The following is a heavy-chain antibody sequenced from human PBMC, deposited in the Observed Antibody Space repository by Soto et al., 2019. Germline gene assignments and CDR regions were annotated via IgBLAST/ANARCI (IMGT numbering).Heavy chain of an antibody. Sequence: SETLSLTCTVSGGSISSSSYYWGWIRQPPGKGLERIGSIYYSGSTYYNPSLKSRVTISVDTSKIHFSLKLSSVTAADTAVYYCANTPWVSYDFLPPNWFDPWGQGTLVTVSS. CDR3: ANTPWVSYDFLPPNWFDP. CDR1: GGSISSSSYY. CDR2: IYYSGST. J-gene: IGHJ5*02. V-gene: IGHV4-39*01. D-gene: IGHD3-3*01.